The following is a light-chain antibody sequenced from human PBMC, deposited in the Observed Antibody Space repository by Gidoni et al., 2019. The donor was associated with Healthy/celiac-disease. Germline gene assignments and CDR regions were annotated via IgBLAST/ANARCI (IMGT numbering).Light chain of an antibody. CDR3: SSYTSSSPYV. J-gene: IGLJ1*01. CDR1: SSDVVGYNY. Sequence: QSALTQPASVSGSPGQSITISCTGTSSDVVGYNYFSCYQQHPGKATKLMIYDVSNRTSGVSNRFSGSKSGNTASLTISGLQAEDEADYYCSSYTSSSPYVFGTGTKVTVL. V-gene: IGLV2-14*03. CDR2: DVS.